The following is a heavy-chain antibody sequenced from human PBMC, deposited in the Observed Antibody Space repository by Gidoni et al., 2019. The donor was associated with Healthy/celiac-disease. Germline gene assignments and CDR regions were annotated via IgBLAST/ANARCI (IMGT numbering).Heavy chain of an antibody. CDR2: INSDGSST. Sequence: EVQLVESGGGLVQPGGSLRLSCSASGFTFSRYWMHWVRQAQGKGLVWVSRINSDGSSTSYADSVKGRFTISRDNAKNTLYLQMNSLRAEDTAVYYCARGGYNWNDAAAADYWGQGTLVTVSS. D-gene: IGHD1-1*01. J-gene: IGHJ4*02. CDR3: ARGGYNWNDAAAADY. V-gene: IGHV3-74*01. CDR1: GFTFSRYW.